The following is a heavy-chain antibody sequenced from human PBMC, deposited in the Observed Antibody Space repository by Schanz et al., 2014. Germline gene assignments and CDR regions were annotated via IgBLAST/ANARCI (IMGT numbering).Heavy chain of an antibody. D-gene: IGHD4-17*01. J-gene: IGHJ3*01. V-gene: IGHV3-9*01. Sequence: EMQLVESGGGLVQPGRSLRLSCAASGFTFEDYAMHWVRQVPGKGLEWVAGLSWNRRSVGYADSVKGRFTISRDNANNTLDLQMKSLRPEDTALYYCVKDTNGGDSGNYHAFDLWGQGTVVIVSS. CDR3: VKDTNGGDSGNYHAFDL. CDR2: LSWNRRSV. CDR1: GFTFEDYA.